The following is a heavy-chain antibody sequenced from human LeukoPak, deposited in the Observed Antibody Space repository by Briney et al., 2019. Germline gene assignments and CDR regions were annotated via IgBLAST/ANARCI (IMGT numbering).Heavy chain of an antibody. D-gene: IGHD5-24*01. CDR2: IIPIFGTA. CDR1: GGTFSSYA. J-gene: IGHJ4*02. V-gene: IGHV1-69*13. Sequence: GASVTVSCTASGGTFSSYAISWVRQAPGQGLEWMGGIIPIFGTANYAQKFQGRVTITADESTSAAYMELSSLRSEDTAVYYCARERDGYNYFDYWGQGTLVTVSS. CDR3: ARERDGYNYFDY.